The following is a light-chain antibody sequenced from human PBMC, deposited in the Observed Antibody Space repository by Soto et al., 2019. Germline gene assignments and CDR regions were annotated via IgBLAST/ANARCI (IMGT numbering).Light chain of an antibody. V-gene: IGLV7-46*01. J-gene: IGLJ2*01. CDR2: DTS. CDR3: LLFYNGVGV. CDR1: TGAVTSGHY. Sequence: QAVVTQESSLTVSPGGTVTLTCGSSTGAVTSGHYPYWFQQEPGQVPRTLIHDTSNKHPWTPARFSGSLLGGKAALTLSGAQPEDEADYYCLLFYNGVGVFGGGTKLTVL.